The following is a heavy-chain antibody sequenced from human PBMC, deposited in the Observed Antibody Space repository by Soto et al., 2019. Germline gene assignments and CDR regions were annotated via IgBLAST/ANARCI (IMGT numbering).Heavy chain of an antibody. Sequence: GGSLRLSCAASGFTFSSYWMSWVRQAPGKGLEWVANIKQDGSEKYYVDSVKGRFTISRDNAKNSLYLQMNSLRAEDTAVYYCASGSPLTRQLWLHYYYGIDVWGQGTTVTVSS. CDR3: ASGSPLTRQLWLHYYYGIDV. D-gene: IGHD5-18*01. V-gene: IGHV3-7*01. CDR1: GFTFSSYW. CDR2: IKQDGSEK. J-gene: IGHJ6*02.